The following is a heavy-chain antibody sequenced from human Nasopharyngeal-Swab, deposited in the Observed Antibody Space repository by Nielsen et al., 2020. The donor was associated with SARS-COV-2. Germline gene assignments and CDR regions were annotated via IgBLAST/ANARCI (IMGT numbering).Heavy chain of an antibody. CDR3: ARDSTYDILTGYPFDY. J-gene: IGHJ4*02. Sequence: VRQMPGKGLEWVAVIWYDGSNKYYADSVKGRFTISRDNSKNTLYLQMNSLRAEDTAVYYCARDSTYDILTGYPFDYWGQGTLDTVSS. D-gene: IGHD3-9*01. V-gene: IGHV3-33*01. CDR2: IWYDGSNK.